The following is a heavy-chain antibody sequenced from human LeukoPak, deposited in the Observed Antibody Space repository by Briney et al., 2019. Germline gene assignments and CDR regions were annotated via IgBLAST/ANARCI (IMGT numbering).Heavy chain of an antibody. CDR3: AKGLDYCDSSGYYVS. Sequence: GGSLRLSCAGSGFTFCSYDMSWVRQAPGKGLEWVSGIRGRGGSTYYADSVKGRFTISRDNSKNTLYLQMDSLKAEDTAVYYCAKGLDYCDSSGYYVSWGQGTLVTVSS. D-gene: IGHD3-22*01. V-gene: IGHV3-23*01. CDR2: IRGRGGST. J-gene: IGHJ5*02. CDR1: GFTFCSYD.